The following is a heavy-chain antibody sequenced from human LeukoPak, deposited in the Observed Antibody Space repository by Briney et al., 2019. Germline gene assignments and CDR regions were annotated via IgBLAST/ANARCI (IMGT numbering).Heavy chain of an antibody. CDR2: INPSGGST. CDR3: ARGRYSSSWYEYYYYYYYMDV. Sequence: ASVKVSCKAYGYTFTTYGITWVRQAPGQGLEWMGIINPSGGSTSYAQKFQGRVTMTRDMATSTVYMELSSLRSEDTAVYYCARGRYSSSWYEYYYYYYYMDVWGKGTTVTVSS. D-gene: IGHD6-13*01. CDR1: GYTFTTYG. V-gene: IGHV1-46*01. J-gene: IGHJ6*03.